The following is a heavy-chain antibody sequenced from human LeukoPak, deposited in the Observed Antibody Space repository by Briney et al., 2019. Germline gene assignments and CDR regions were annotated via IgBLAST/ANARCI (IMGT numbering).Heavy chain of an antibody. Sequence: PSETLSLTCTVSGGSISSGGYYWRWIRQPPGKGLEWIGYIYHSGSTYYNPSLKSRVNISVDRSKNQFSLKLSSVTAADTAVYYCAREGDLAAAGGGFDIWGQGTMVTVSS. V-gene: IGHV4-30-2*01. CDR2: IYHSGST. D-gene: IGHD6-13*01. CDR1: GGSISSGGYY. J-gene: IGHJ3*02. CDR3: AREGDLAAAGGGFDI.